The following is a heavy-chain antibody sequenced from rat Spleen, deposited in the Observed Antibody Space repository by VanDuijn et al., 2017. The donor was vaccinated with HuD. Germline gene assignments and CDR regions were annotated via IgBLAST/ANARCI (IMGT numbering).Heavy chain of an antibody. V-gene: IGHV5-20*01. CDR1: GFTFSDYY. J-gene: IGHJ2*01. D-gene: IGHD1-4*01. CDR2: ISYDGGST. CDR3: TTREDYPGIKGDY. Sequence: EVQLVESGGGVVQPGRSLKLSCAASGFTFSDYYMAWVRQAPTKGLEWVASISYDGGSTYYRDAVKGRFTISRDNAKSSLYLQMDSLRSEDTATYSCTTREDYPGIKGDYWGQGVMVTVSS.